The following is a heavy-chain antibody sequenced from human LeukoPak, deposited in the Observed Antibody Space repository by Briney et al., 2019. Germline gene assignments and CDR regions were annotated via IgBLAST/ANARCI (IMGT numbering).Heavy chain of an antibody. CDR3: ALYYDILTGYYT. J-gene: IGHJ5*02. Sequence: ASVKVSCKASGYTFTGYYMHWVRQAPGEGRERMGWINPNSGGTNYAQKFQGRVTMTRDTTISTAYMELSRLRSDDTAVYYCALYYDILTGYYTWGQGTLVTVSS. D-gene: IGHD3-9*01. CDR2: INPNSGGT. CDR1: GYTFTGYY. V-gene: IGHV1-2*02.